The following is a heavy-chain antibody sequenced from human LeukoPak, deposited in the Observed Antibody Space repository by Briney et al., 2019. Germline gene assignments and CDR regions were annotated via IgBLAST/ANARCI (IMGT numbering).Heavy chain of an antibody. CDR2: MPNDGSDN. V-gene: IGHV3-30*02. Sequence: GGSLRLSCAASGFTFSGYAMHWVRQAPGKGPEWVAFMPNDGSDNYYAASVKGRFTISRDNSKHPLYLQMNSLRAEDTAVYYCAKDGSYCFDSWGQGTLVTVSS. CDR1: GFTFSGYA. CDR3: AKDGSYCFDS. J-gene: IGHJ4*02. D-gene: IGHD1-26*01.